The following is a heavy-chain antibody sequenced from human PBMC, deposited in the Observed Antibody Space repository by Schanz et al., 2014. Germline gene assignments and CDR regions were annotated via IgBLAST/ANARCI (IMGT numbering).Heavy chain of an antibody. V-gene: IGHV3-48*02. CDR2: ISATSAKI. CDR1: GFTFSRNA. CDR3: AKDPSYGSDWVKYLDH. Sequence: EVQLVESGGGLVQPGGSLRLSCAASGFTFSRNAMNWVRQAPGKGLEWVSYISATSAKIDYADSVQGRFTISRDNAKNSLYQQMSSLSDEDTAVYYCAKDPSYGSDWVKYLDHWGQGTLVTVSS. D-gene: IGHD1-26*01. J-gene: IGHJ4*02.